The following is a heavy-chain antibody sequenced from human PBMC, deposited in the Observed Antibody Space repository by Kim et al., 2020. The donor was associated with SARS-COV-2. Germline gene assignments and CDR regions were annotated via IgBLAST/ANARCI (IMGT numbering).Heavy chain of an antibody. V-gene: IGHV3-7*03. CDR2: IKQDGSEK. CDR1: GFTFSSYW. J-gene: IGHJ3*02. D-gene: IGHD2-21*01. CDR3: ARDTGAYCGGDCYLDAFDI. Sequence: GGSLRLSCAASGFTFSSYWMSWVRQAPGKGLEWVANIKQDGSEKYYVDSVKGRFTISRDNAKNSLYLQMNSLRAEDTAVYYCARDTGAYCGGDCYLDAFDIWGQGTMVTVSS.